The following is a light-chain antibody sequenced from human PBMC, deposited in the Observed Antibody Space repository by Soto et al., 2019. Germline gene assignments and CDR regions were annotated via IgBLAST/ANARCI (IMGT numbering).Light chain of an antibody. V-gene: IGLV4-69*01. CDR2: LDSDGSH. J-gene: IGLJ2*01. Sequence: QLVLTQSPSASASLGASVKLTCTLSSGHSSSAIAWHQQQPEKGPRYLMKLDSDGSHTQGDAIPDRFSGSSSGAERYLTISRLQAEDAADYYCQTWGTGIHVVFGGGTKLTVL. CDR1: SGHSSSA. CDR3: QTWGTGIHVV.